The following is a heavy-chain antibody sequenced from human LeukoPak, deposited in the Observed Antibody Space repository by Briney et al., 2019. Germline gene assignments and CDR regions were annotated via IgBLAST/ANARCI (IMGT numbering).Heavy chain of an antibody. CDR2: IYFSGST. Sequence: SETLSLTCSVSGASISSGVYWTWIRQHPGRGLEWIGYIYFSGSTLYNPSLKSRITVSLDKSQNQISLDLTSVTGADTAVYYCARGVGLCFDLWGQGTLVSVSS. J-gene: IGHJ5*02. CDR3: ARGVGLCFDL. V-gene: IGHV4-31*03. CDR1: GASISSGVY. D-gene: IGHD2-2*01.